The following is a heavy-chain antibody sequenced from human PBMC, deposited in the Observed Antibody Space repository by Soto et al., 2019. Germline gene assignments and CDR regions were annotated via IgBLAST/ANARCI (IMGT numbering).Heavy chain of an antibody. D-gene: IGHD3-10*01. J-gene: IGHJ6*04. V-gene: IGHV4-34*01. CDR2: ISESGNT. CDR3: GRPRHYGSGSSVPPREYAMDV. Sequence: PSETLSFTCAVYGGSFNNYFWSWLRQPPGKGLEWIGEISESGNTNQNASLKSRVTISADTSTNQFFLTLSSVTAAYTAVYYCGRPRHYGSGSSVPPREYAMDVWGKGTTVTVSS. CDR1: GGSFNNYF.